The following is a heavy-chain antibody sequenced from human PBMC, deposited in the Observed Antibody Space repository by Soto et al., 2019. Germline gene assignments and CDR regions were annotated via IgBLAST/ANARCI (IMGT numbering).Heavy chain of an antibody. CDR2: IKSKTDGGTT. CDR3: TTAVVPAARAYYYYGMDV. Sequence: PGGSLRLSCAASGFTFSNAWMSWVRQAPGKGLEWVGRIKSKTDGGTTDYAAPVKGRFTISRDDSKNTLYLQMNGLKTEDTAVYYCTTAVVPAARAYYYYGMDVWGQGTTVTVSS. D-gene: IGHD2-2*01. CDR1: GFTFSNAW. V-gene: IGHV3-15*01. J-gene: IGHJ6*02.